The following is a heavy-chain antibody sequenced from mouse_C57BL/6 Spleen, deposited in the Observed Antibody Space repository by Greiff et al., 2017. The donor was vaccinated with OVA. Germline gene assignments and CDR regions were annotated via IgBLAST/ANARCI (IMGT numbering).Heavy chain of an antibody. V-gene: IGHV1-18*01. CDR3: ARWYDGYYGYYFDD. Sequence: VQLQQSGPELVKPGASVKIPCKASGYTFTDYNMDWVKQSHGKSLEWIGDINPNNGGTIYNQKFKGKATLTVDKSSSTAYMELRSLTSEDTAVYYCARWYDGYYGYYFDDWGQGTTLTVSS. D-gene: IGHD2-3*01. J-gene: IGHJ2*01. CDR2: INPNNGGT. CDR1: GYTFTDYN.